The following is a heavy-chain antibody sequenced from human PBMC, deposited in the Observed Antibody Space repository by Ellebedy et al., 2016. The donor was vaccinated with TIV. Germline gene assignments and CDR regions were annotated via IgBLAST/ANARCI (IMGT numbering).Heavy chain of an antibody. CDR3: ARALVGAPYYFDY. CDR2: IYYSGST. CDR1: GGSISSYY. Sequence: SETLSLTCTVSGGSISSYYWSWIRQPPGKGLGWIGYIYYSGSTNYNPSLKSRVTISVDTSKNQFSLKLSSVTAADTAVYYCARALVGAPYYFDYWGQGTLVTVSS. J-gene: IGHJ4*02. V-gene: IGHV4-59*01. D-gene: IGHD1-26*01.